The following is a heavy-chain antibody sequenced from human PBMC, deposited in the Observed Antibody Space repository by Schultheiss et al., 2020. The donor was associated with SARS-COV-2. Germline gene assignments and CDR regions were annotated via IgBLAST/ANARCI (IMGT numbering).Heavy chain of an antibody. CDR1: GGSISSYY. Sequence: SQTLSLTCTVSGGSISSYYWSWIRQPPGKGLEWIGYIYYSGSTNYNPSLKSRVTISVDTSKNQFSLKLSSVTAADTAVYYCARGTRGRWLGYWFDPWGQGTLVTVAS. CDR2: IYYSGST. V-gene: IGHV4-59*01. J-gene: IGHJ5*02. D-gene: IGHD6-19*01. CDR3: ARGTRGRWLGYWFDP.